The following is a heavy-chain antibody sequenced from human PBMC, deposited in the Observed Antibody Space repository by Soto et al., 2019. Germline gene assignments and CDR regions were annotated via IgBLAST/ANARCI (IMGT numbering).Heavy chain of an antibody. Sequence: GGSLRLSCAASGFTFSSYAMSWVRQAPGKGLEWVSAISGSGGSTYYADSVKGRFTISRDNSKNTLYLQMNSLRAEDTAVYYCAKLRAYDYIWGSYRYPYDAFDIWGQGTMVTVSS. CDR3: AKLRAYDYIWGSYRYPYDAFDI. CDR2: ISGSGGST. J-gene: IGHJ3*02. V-gene: IGHV3-23*01. D-gene: IGHD3-16*02. CDR1: GFTFSSYA.